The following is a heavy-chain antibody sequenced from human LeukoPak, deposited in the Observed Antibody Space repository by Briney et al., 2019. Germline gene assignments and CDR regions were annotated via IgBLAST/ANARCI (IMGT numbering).Heavy chain of an antibody. D-gene: IGHD6-13*01. Sequence: SETLSLTCTVSGGSISSHYWSWIRQPPGKGLEWIGNIYYSGSTNYNPSLKSRVTISVDTSKNQFSLKLSSVTAADTAVYYCARDSAAGTEAFDYWGQGTLVTDSS. CDR2: IYYSGST. CDR1: GGSISSHY. V-gene: IGHV4-59*11. CDR3: ARDSAAGTEAFDY. J-gene: IGHJ4*02.